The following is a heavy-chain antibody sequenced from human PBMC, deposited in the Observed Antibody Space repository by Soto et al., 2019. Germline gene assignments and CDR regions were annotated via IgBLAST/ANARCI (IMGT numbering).Heavy chain of an antibody. J-gene: IGHJ4*02. Sequence: QVQLVQSGAEVKKPGASVKVSCKASGYTFTSYYMHWVRQAPGQGLEWMGIINPSGGSTSYAQKFQGRVTMTRDTSTSTVYIELSSLRSEDTAVYYCASGSYRAIPDYWGQGTLVTVSS. CDR1: GYTFTSYY. D-gene: IGHD3-16*02. V-gene: IGHV1-46*03. CDR2: INPSGGST. CDR3: ASGSYRAIPDY.